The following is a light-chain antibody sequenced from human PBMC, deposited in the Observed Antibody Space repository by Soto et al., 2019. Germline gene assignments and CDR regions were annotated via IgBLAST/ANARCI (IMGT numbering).Light chain of an antibody. Sequence: SYELTQPPSVSLAPGQTARITCGGNNMESKSVNWYQQKPGQAPVLVVYDDSDRPSGIPERFSGSSSGNTATLTISRVEAGDEADYFCQVWDTTTTHRVFGGGTKLTVL. V-gene: IGLV3-21*02. CDR3: QVWDTTTTHRV. J-gene: IGLJ2*01. CDR2: DDS. CDR1: NMESKS.